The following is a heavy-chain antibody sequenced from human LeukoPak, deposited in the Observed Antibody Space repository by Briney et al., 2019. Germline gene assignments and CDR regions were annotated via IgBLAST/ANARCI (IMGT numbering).Heavy chain of an antibody. CDR2: IYHSGST. CDR3: AMYNWNDSPPAFDI. D-gene: IGHD1-1*01. CDR1: GGSISSSNW. Sequence: SETLSLTCAVSGGSISSSNWWSWVRQPPGKGLEWIGEIYHSGSTNYNPSLKSRVTISVDKSKNQFSLKLSSVTAADTAVYYCAMYNWNDSPPAFDIWGQGTMVTVSS. J-gene: IGHJ3*02. V-gene: IGHV4-4*02.